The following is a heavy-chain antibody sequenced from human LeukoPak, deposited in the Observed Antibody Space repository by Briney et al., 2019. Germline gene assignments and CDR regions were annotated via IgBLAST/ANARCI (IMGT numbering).Heavy chain of an antibody. V-gene: IGHV4-39*07. Sequence: KPSETLSLICTVSGGSISSSSYYWGWIRQPPGKGLEWIGSIYYSGSTYYNPSLKSRVTISVDTSKNQFSLKLSSVTAADTAVYYCAGITSSSAFDPWGQGTLVTVSS. J-gene: IGHJ5*02. CDR2: IYYSGST. CDR1: GGSISSSSYY. D-gene: IGHD6-19*01. CDR3: AGITSSSAFDP.